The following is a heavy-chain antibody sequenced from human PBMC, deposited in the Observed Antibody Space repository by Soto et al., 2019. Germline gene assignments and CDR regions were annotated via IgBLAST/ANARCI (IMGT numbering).Heavy chain of an antibody. CDR1: GFTFSSYA. Sequence: QVQLVESGGGVVQPGRSLRLSCAASGFTFSSYAMHWVRQAPGKGLEWVAVISYDGSNKYYPDSVKGRFTISRDNSKNPLYLQMNSLRAEDTAVYYCARPLWRDDYNWGYFDLWGRGTLVTVSS. D-gene: IGHD4-4*01. CDR3: ARPLWRDDYNWGYFDL. J-gene: IGHJ2*01. V-gene: IGHV3-30-3*01. CDR2: ISYDGSNK.